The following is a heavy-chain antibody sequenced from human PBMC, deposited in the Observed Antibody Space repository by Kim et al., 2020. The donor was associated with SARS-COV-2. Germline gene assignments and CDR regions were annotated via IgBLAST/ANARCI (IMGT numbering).Heavy chain of an antibody. J-gene: IGHJ4*02. Sequence: GGSLRLSCAASGFTFSSYAMSWVRQAPGKGLEWVSAISGSGGSTYYADSVKGRFTISRDNSKNTLYLQMNSLRAEDTAVYYCAKDLSPVDTATDGYFDYWGQGTLVTVSS. CDR1: GFTFSSYA. D-gene: IGHD5-18*01. CDR2: ISGSGGST. CDR3: AKDLSPVDTATDGYFDY. V-gene: IGHV3-23*01.